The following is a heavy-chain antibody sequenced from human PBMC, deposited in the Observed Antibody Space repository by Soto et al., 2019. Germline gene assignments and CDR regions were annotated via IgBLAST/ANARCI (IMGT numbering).Heavy chain of an antibody. CDR2: IYGTDTT. D-gene: IGHD3-10*01. CDR3: VRGGFD. V-gene: IGHV3-53*02. CDR1: GFSVSANN. Sequence: EVQLVETGGDLIQPGGSLRLSCAASGFSVSANNMNWVRQAPGKGLERVSIIYGTDTTYYADSVRGRFTVSRDNSKNTVYLHMDSLRSEDTALYHCVRGGFDWGQGTLVTVSS. J-gene: IGHJ4*02.